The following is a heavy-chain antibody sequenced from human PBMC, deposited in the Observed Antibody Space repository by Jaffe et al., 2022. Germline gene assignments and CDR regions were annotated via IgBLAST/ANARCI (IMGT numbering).Heavy chain of an antibody. CDR1: GFTFSSYS. CDR3: ARDPRGDYVPMGNFDY. J-gene: IGHJ4*02. D-gene: IGHD4-17*01. Sequence: EVQLVESGGGLVKPGGSLRLSCAASGFTFSSYSMNWVRQAPGKGLEWVSSISSSSSYIYYADSVKGRFTISRDNAKNSLYLQMNSLRAEDTAVYYCARDPRGDYVPMGNFDYWGQGTLVTVSS. V-gene: IGHV3-21*01. CDR2: ISSSSSYI.